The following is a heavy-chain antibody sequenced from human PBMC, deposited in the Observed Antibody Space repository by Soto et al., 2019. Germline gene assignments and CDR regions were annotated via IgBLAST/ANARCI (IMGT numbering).Heavy chain of an antibody. CDR3: ARLHGAYYDFWSGPLQH. CDR1: GGTFSSYA. D-gene: IGHD3-3*01. Sequence: QVQLVQSGAEVKKPGSSVKVSCKASGGTFSSYAISWVRQAPGQGLEWMGGIIPISGTANYAQKFQGRVTITADASTTTAYMELNSLRSEDTAVYYCARLHGAYYDFWSGPLQHWGQGTLVTVSS. CDR2: IIPISGTA. V-gene: IGHV1-69*12. J-gene: IGHJ1*01.